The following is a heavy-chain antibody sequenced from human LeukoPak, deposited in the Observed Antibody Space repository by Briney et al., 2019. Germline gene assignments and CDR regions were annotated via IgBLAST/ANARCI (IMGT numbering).Heavy chain of an antibody. V-gene: IGHV4-61*02. CDR2: IYTSGST. Sequence: SQTLSLTCTVSGGSISSGSYYWSWIRQPAGKGLEWIGRIYTSGSTNYNPSLKSRVTISVDTSKNQFSLKLSSVTAADTAVYYCASRTTVTTGDAFDIWGQGTMVTVSS. J-gene: IGHJ3*02. D-gene: IGHD4-17*01. CDR3: ASRTTVTTGDAFDI. CDR1: GGSISSGSYY.